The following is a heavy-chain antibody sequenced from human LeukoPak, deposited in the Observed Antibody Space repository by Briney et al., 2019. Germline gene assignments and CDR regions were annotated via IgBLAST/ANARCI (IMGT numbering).Heavy chain of an antibody. V-gene: IGHV3-23*01. J-gene: IGHJ4*02. CDR1: GFTFSNYA. D-gene: IGHD2-21*01. CDR3: AKSPLAIATFDY. CDR2: ISASGGST. Sequence: GGSLRLSCAASGFTFSNYAMTWVRQAPGKGLEWVSAISASGGSTYYADSVKGRFTISRDNSKNTLFLQVNSLRAEDTAVYYCAKSPLAIATFDYWGQGTLVTVSS.